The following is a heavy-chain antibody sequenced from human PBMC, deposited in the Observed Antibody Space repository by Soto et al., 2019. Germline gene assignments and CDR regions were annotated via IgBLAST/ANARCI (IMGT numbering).Heavy chain of an antibody. V-gene: IGHV1-69*13. CDR3: ARDHCSSTSCYYYYYGMDV. CDR2: IIPIFGTA. D-gene: IGHD2-2*01. Sequence: SVKVSCKASGGTFSSYAISWVRQAPGQGLEWMGGIIPIFGTANYAQKFQGRVTITADESTSTAYMELSSLRSEDTAVYYCARDHCSSTSCYYYYYGMDVWGQGTTVTVSS. CDR1: GGTFSSYA. J-gene: IGHJ6*02.